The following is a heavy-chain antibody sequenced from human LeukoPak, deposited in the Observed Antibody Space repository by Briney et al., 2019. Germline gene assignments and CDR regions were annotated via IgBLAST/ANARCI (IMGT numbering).Heavy chain of an antibody. J-gene: IGHJ4*02. CDR2: IYSSGST. CDR3: ASIAVAEYYFDY. Sequence: SETLSLTCTVSGGSIGSSTYYWGWIRQPPGKGLEWIGTIYSSGSTNYNPSLKSRVTISVDTSKNHFSLKLSSVTAADTAVYYCASIAVAEYYFDYWGQGTLVTVSS. D-gene: IGHD6-19*01. V-gene: IGHV4-39*02. CDR1: GGSIGSSTYY.